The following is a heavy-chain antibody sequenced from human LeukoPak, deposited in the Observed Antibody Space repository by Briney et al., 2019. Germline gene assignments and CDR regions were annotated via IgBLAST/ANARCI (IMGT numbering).Heavy chain of an antibody. CDR1: GFTFSTYS. CDR3: ARDGVIGGDDAFDI. CDR2: ISSSSSTI. J-gene: IGHJ3*02. D-gene: IGHD3-16*01. V-gene: IGHV3-48*01. Sequence: PPGGSLRLSCAASGFTFSTYSMNWVRQAPRKGMEWVSYISSSSSTIYSADSVKGRFTISRDNAKNSLFLQMNSLRAEDTAVYYCARDGVIGGDDAFDIWGQGTMVTVSS.